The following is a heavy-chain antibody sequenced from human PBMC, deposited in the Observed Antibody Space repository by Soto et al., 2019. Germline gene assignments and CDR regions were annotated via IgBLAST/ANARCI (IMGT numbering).Heavy chain of an antibody. Sequence: GGSLRLSCAASGFTFSSYGMHWVRQAPGKGLEWVAVIWYDGSNKYYADSVKGRFTISRDNSKNTLYLQMNSLRAEDTAVYYCARDHRLDYGDYIDYWGQGTLVTVSS. CDR2: IWYDGSNK. CDR1: GFTFSSYG. D-gene: IGHD3-16*01. V-gene: IGHV3-33*01. J-gene: IGHJ4*02. CDR3: ARDHRLDYGDYIDY.